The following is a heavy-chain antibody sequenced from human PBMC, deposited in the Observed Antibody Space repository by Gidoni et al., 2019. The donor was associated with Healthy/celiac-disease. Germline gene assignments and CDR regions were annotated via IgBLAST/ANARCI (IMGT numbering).Heavy chain of an antibody. Sequence: EVQLVESGGGLAQPGRSLRLSCAASGFTFDDHAMHWVRQAPGKGLEWVSGISWNSGSIGYADSVKGRFTISRDNAKNSLYLQMNSLRAEDTALYYCAKDPSTVTDYWGQGTLVTVSS. D-gene: IGHD4-17*01. J-gene: IGHJ4*02. V-gene: IGHV3-9*01. CDR2: ISWNSGSI. CDR3: AKDPSTVTDY. CDR1: GFTFDDHA.